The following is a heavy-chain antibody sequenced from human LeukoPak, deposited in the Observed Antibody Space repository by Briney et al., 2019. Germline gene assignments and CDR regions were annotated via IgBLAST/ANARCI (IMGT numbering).Heavy chain of an antibody. Sequence: GGSLRLSCAASGFTFSSYGMHWVRQAPGKGLEWVAVIWYDGSNKYYADSVKGRFTISRDNSKNTLYLQMNSLRAEDTAVYYCARAGRFLEWLLDYWGQETLVTVSS. D-gene: IGHD3-3*01. CDR3: ARAGRFLEWLLDY. CDR2: IWYDGSNK. CDR1: GFTFSSYG. J-gene: IGHJ4*02. V-gene: IGHV3-33*01.